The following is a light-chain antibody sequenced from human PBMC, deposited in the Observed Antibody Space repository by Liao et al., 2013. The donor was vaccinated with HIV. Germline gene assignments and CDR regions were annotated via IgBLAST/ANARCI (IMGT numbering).Light chain of an antibody. CDR2: DDD. Sequence: SYELTQPPSVSVAPGKTAKITCEGDKVGRKSVHWYQRKPGQSPVLIIYDDDKRPSGIPGRFSGSSSENTGTLTISGTQPMDEADYYCQVWDGVSALFGGGTKLTVL. J-gene: IGLJ2*01. CDR3: QVWDGVSAL. CDR1: KVGRKS. V-gene: IGLV3-21*01.